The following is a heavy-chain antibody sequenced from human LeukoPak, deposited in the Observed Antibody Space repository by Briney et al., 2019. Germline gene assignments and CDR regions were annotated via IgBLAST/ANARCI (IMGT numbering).Heavy chain of an antibody. CDR3: ARVARPSAIGAERWYSDY. D-gene: IGHD1-26*01. J-gene: IGHJ4*02. V-gene: IGHV1-2*02. CDR1: GYTFTDNY. Sequence: ASVKVSCKASGYTFTDNYMHWVRQAPGQGLQWMGWINPRSGGTKYARKFQGRITMTRDTSINTAYLEVSSQTSDDTAFYFCARVARPSAIGAERWYSDYWGQGTLVTVSS. CDR2: INPRSGGT.